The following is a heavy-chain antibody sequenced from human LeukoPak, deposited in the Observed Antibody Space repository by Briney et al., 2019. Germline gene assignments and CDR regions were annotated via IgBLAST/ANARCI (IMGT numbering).Heavy chain of an antibody. CDR3: ANLPPTVTTLLDAFDI. J-gene: IGHJ3*02. CDR1: GYTFTSYA. CDR2: INTNTGNP. V-gene: IGHV7-4-1*02. D-gene: IGHD4-17*01. Sequence: EASVKVSCKASGYTFTSYAMNWVRQAPGQGLEWMGWINTNTGNPTYAQGFTGRFVFSLDTSVSTAYLQISSLKAEDTAVYYCANLPPTVTTLLDAFDIWGQGTMVTVSS.